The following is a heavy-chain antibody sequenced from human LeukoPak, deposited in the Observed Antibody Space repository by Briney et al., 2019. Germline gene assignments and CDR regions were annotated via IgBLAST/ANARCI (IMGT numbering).Heavy chain of an antibody. D-gene: IGHD3-22*01. V-gene: IGHV1-2*02. J-gene: IGHJ4*02. CDR1: GYTFTGYY. Sequence: GASVKVSCKASGYTFTGYYMHWVRQAPGQGFEWMGWINSNSGGTNYAQKFQGRVTMTRDTSISTAYMELSRLRSDDTAVYYCARGSRITMIVVVVDFDYWGQGTLVTVSS. CDR2: INSNSGGT. CDR3: ARGSRITMIVVVVDFDY.